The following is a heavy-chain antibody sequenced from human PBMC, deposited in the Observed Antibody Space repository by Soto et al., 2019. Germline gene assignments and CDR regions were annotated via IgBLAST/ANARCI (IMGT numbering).Heavy chain of an antibody. CDR2: INQSGTT. D-gene: IGHD2-2*01. Sequence: SETLSLTCAVYGGPFSGFYWSWIRQPPGKELEWIGEINQSGTTNYNPSLKSRVTMSVDTSKNQFSLNLRSVTAADTAIYYCARFRRGPAALFDKNWGPGTLVTVYS. CDR3: ARFRRGPAALFDKN. J-gene: IGHJ4*02. CDR1: GGPFSGFY. V-gene: IGHV4-34*01.